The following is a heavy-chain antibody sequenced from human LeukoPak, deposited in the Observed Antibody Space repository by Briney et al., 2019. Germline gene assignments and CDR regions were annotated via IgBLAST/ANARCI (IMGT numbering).Heavy chain of an antibody. CDR3: TTDLSYYGSGSFDY. CDR2: FDPEDGET. D-gene: IGHD3-10*01. Sequence: ASVRVSCKVSGYTLTELSMHWVRQAPGKGLEWMGGFDPEDGETIYAQKFQGRVTMTEGTSIDTPYMELSSLRSEDTAMYYCTTDLSYYGSGSFDYWGQGTLVTVSS. CDR1: GYTLTELS. V-gene: IGHV1-24*01. J-gene: IGHJ4*02.